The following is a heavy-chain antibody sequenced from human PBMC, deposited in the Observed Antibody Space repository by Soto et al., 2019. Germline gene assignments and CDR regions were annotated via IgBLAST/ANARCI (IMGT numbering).Heavy chain of an antibody. CDR3: ARDVRYFDWLLFNYYYGMDV. CDR2: INPNSGGT. V-gene: IGHV1-2*02. CDR1: GYTFTGYY. D-gene: IGHD3-9*01. J-gene: IGHJ6*02. Sequence: ASVKVSCKASGYTFTGYYMHWVRQAPGQGLEWTGWINPNSGGTNYAQKFQGRVTMTRDTSISTAYMELSRLRSDDTAVYYCARDVRYFDWLLFNYYYGMDVWGQGTTVTVSS.